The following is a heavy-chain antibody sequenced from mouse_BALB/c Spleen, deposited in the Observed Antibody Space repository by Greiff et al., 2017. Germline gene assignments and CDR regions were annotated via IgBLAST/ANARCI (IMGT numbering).Heavy chain of an antibody. V-gene: IGHV2-9*02. D-gene: IGHD1-1*01. CDR2: IWAGGST. J-gene: IGHJ4*01. Sequence: QVQLKESGPGLVAPSQSLSITCTVSGFSLTSYGVHWVRQPPGKGLEWLGVIWAGGSTNYNSALMSRLGISKDNSKSQVFLKMNSLQTDDTAMYYWASTVGCRYYAMDYWGQGTSVTVSS. CDR3: ASTVGCRYYAMDY. CDR1: GFSLTSYG.